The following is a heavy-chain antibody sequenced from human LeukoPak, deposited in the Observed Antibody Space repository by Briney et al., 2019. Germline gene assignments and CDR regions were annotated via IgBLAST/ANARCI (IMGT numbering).Heavy chain of an antibody. D-gene: IGHD3-10*01. Sequence: PGRSLRLSCAASGFTFSSYGMHWVRQAPGKGLEWVAVISYDGSNKYYADSVKGRFTISRDNSKNTLYLQMNSLRAEDTAVYYCAKDISYGLWFRELYLDYWGQGTLVTVSS. CDR3: AKDISYGLWFRELYLDY. V-gene: IGHV3-30*18. CDR1: GFTFSSYG. CDR2: ISYDGSNK. J-gene: IGHJ4*02.